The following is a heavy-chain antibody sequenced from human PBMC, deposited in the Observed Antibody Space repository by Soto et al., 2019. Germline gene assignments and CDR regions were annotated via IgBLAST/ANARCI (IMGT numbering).Heavy chain of an antibody. J-gene: IGHJ4*02. CDR2: IYYSGST. D-gene: IGHD6-13*01. V-gene: IGHV4-61*01. CDR3: ARGSGSWTQIDY. Sequence: QVQLQESGPGLVKPSETLSLTCTVSGGSVSSGSYYWSWIRQPPGKGLEWIGYIYYSGSTNYNPSPKSRVTTSVDTSKNQFSLKLSSVTAADTAVYYCARGSGSWTQIDYWGQGTLVTVSS. CDR1: GGSVSSGSYY.